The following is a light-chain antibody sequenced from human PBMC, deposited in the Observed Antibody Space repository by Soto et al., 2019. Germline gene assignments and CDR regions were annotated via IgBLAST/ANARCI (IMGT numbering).Light chain of an antibody. CDR2: KAS. V-gene: IGKV1-5*03. CDR1: QSISSW. Sequence: DIQMPKSPSTLSASVGGRVAITCRASQSISSWLAWYQQKPGKAPKLLIYKASSLESGVPSRFSGSGSGTKFTLTIASLQPDDFATYYCQQYETFSGTFGPGTKVDIK. J-gene: IGKJ1*01. CDR3: QQYETFSGT.